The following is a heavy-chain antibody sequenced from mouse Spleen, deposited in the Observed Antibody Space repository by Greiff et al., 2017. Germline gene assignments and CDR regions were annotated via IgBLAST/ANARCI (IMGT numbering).Heavy chain of an antibody. CDR2: IYWDDDK. CDR1: GFSLSTSGMG. CDR3: ARTPSITTVVDWYFDV. D-gene: IGHD1-1*01. J-gene: IGHJ1*01. V-gene: IGHV8-12*01. Sequence: QVTLKVSGPGILQSSQTLSLTCSFSGFSLSTSGMGVSWIRQPSGQGLEWLAHIYWDDDKRYNPSLKSRLTISKDTSRNQVFLKITSVDTADTATYYCARTPSITTVVDWYFDVWGAGTTVTVSS.